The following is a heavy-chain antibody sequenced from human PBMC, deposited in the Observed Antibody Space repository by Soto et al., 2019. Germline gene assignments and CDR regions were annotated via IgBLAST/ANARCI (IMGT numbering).Heavy chain of an antibody. CDR2: INPSSGGT. Sequence: GASVKVSRKASGYTFTVYFMHWLRPETGQGLEGMGWINPSSGGTNYAQKFQGRVTMTRDTSISTAYMELSRLRSDDTAVYYCARVEVFGLSGWFSGGYYYHGMDVWGQGTTVTVSS. CDR3: ARVEVFGLSGWFSGGYYYHGMDV. D-gene: IGHD6-19*01. J-gene: IGHJ6*02. V-gene: IGHV1-2*02. CDR1: GYTFTVYF.